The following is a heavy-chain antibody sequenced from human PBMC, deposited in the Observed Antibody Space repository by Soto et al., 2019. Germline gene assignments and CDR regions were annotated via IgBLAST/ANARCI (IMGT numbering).Heavy chain of an antibody. CDR2: ISGSGRTI. Sequence: PGESLKSSCAASGLDFSSEVMCWVRQAPGKGLEWVSSISGSGRTIYHADSMRGRFAISRDNSKNSLYLQLNNLRVDDTAVYYCAKVGPSYYYGMDVWGQGTTVPVSS. J-gene: IGHJ6*02. V-gene: IGHV3-23*01. CDR3: AKVGPSYYYGMDV. CDR1: GLDFSSEV. D-gene: IGHD1-26*01.